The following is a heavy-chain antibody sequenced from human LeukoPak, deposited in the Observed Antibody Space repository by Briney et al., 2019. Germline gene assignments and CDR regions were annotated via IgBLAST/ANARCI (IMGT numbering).Heavy chain of an antibody. D-gene: IGHD3-10*01. CDR1: DDSITIYY. V-gene: IGHV4-34*01. Sequence: SETLSLTCTVSDDSITIYYWSWIRQPPGKGLEWIGEINHSGSTNYNPSLKSRVTISVDTSKNQFSLKLSSVTAADTAVYYCARDRKLLWFGELAWFDPWGQGTLVTVSS. J-gene: IGHJ5*02. CDR2: INHSGST. CDR3: ARDRKLLWFGELAWFDP.